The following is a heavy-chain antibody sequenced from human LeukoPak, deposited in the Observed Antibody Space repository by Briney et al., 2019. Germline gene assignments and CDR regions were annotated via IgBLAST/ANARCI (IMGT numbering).Heavy chain of an antibody. D-gene: IGHD6-13*01. J-gene: IGHJ4*02. CDR2: ISSTGSTI. CDR3: AREDASSWDY. V-gene: IGHV3-11*04. CDR1: GFTFSDYY. Sequence: GGSLRLSCAASGFTFSDYYMNWIRQAPGKGLEWVSYISSTGSTIYYADSVKGRFTLSRDNAKNSLYLQMNSLRAEDTAVYYCAREDASSWDYWGQGILVTVSS.